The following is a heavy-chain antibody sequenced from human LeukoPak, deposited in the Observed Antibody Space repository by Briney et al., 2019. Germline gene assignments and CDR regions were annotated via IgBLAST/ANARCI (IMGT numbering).Heavy chain of an antibody. J-gene: IGHJ6*03. CDR2: IYNSEST. CDR1: GGSISSYY. CDR3: ARDTQDMVRGILANYYYMDV. V-gene: IGHV4-59*01. D-gene: IGHD3-10*01. Sequence: SETLSLTCTVSGGSISSYYWSWIRQPPGKGLEWIGYIYNSESTTYNPSLKSRVTISVDTSKNQFSLKLISVTAADTAVYYCARDTQDMVRGILANYYYMDVWGKGTTVTVSS.